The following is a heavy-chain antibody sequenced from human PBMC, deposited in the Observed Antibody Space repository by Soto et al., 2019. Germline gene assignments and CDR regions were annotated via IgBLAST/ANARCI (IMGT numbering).Heavy chain of an antibody. CDR3: ARGFHFYYYYGMDV. CDR2: INHSGST. D-gene: IGHD3-3*02. Sequence: WETLSLTCAVYGGSFSGYYWSWIRQPPGKGLEWIGEINHSGSTNYNPSLKSRVTISVDTSKNQFSLKLSSVTAADTAVYYCARGFHFYYYYGMDVWGQGTTVTVSS. J-gene: IGHJ6*02. V-gene: IGHV4-34*01. CDR1: GGSFSGYY.